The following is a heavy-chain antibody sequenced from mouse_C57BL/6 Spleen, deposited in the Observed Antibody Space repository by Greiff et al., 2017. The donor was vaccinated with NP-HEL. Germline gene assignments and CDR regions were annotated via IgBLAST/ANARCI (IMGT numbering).Heavy chain of an antibody. CDR2: INPSTGGT. D-gene: IGHD2-4*01. J-gene: IGHJ1*03. V-gene: IGHV1-42*01. CDR1: GYSFTGYY. Sequence: EVQLQQSGPELVKPGASVKISCKASGYSFTGYYMNWVKQSPEKSLEWIGEINPSTGGTTYNQKFKAKATLTVDKSSSTAYMQLKSLTSEDSAVYYCARSIYDYHWYCDVWGTGTTVTVSS. CDR3: ARSIYDYHWYCDV.